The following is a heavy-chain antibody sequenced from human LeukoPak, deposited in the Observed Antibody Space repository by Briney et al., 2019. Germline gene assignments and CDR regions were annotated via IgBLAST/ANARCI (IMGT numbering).Heavy chain of an antibody. Sequence: GGSLRLSCAASGFTFSDSWMSWVRQAPGKGLEWVANINKDGSKIYYLDSVKGRFTISRDNAKKSVSLQMNSLRAEDTAVYFCATDGNSFDFWGQGALVTVSA. J-gene: IGHJ4*02. V-gene: IGHV3-7*01. CDR3: ATDGNSFDF. CDR1: GFTFSDSW. D-gene: IGHD4-23*01. CDR2: INKDGSKI.